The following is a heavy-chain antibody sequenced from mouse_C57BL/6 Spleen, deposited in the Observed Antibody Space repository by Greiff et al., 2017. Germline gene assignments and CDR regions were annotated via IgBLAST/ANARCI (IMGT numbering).Heavy chain of an antibody. CDR2: IHPNSGST. CDR1: GYTFTSYW. CDR3: APLLPPRYYFDY. D-gene: IGHD2-1*01. Sequence: QVQLKQPGAELVKPGASVKLSCKASGYTFTSYWMHWVKQRPGQGLEWIGMIHPNSGSTNYNEKFKSKATLTVDKSSSTAYMQLSSLTSEDSAVYYSAPLLPPRYYFDYWGQGTTLTVAA. J-gene: IGHJ2*01. V-gene: IGHV1-64*01.